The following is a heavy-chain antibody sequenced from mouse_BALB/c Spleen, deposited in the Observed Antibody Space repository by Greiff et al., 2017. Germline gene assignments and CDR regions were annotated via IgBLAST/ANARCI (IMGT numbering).Heavy chain of an antibody. J-gene: IGHJ4*01. V-gene: IGHV2-9*02. Sequence: VKLVESGPGLVAPSQSLSITCTVSGFSLTSYGVHWVRQPPGKGLEWLGVIWAGGSTNYNSALMSRLSISKDNSKSQVFLKMNSLQTDDTAMYYCARESLLANGAMDYWGQGTSVTVSS. CDR2: IWAGGST. D-gene: IGHD1-2*01. CDR3: ARESLLANGAMDY. CDR1: GFSLTSYG.